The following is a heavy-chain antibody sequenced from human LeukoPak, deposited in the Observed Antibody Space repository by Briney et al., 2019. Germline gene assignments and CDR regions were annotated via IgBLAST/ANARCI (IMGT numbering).Heavy chain of an antibody. Sequence: GGSLRLSCAASGFTFSSYGMRWVRQAPGKGLEWVAFIRYDGSNKYYADSVKGRFTISRDNSKNTLYLQMNSLRAEDTAVYYCAKGWGYCSSTSCSSYMDVWGKGTTVTISS. CDR3: AKGWGYCSSTSCSSYMDV. CDR1: GFTFSSYG. CDR2: IRYDGSNK. J-gene: IGHJ6*03. V-gene: IGHV3-30*02. D-gene: IGHD2-2*01.